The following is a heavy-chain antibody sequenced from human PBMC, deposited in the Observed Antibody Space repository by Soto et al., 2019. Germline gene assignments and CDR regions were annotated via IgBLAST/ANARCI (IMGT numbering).Heavy chain of an antibody. Sequence: QMQLVESGGGVVQPGRSLRLSCAASGFTFSSYAMHWVRQAPGKGLEWVAVISYDGSNKYYADSVKGRFTISRDNSKNTLYLQMNSLRAEDTAVYYCANTRGYGDYGGAFDIWGQGTMVTVSS. CDR2: ISYDGSNK. CDR3: ANTRGYGDYGGAFDI. J-gene: IGHJ3*02. D-gene: IGHD4-17*01. V-gene: IGHV3-30-3*01. CDR1: GFTFSSYA.